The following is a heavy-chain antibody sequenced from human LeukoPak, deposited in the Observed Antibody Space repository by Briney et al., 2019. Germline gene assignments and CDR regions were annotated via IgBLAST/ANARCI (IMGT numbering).Heavy chain of an antibody. CDR2: IYYSGST. CDR1: GGSISSGGYY. CDR3: ARGLGELFDDAFDI. Sequence: RTSETLSLTCTVSGGSISSGGYYWSWIRQHPGKGLEWIGYIYYSGSTYYNPSLKSRVTISVDTSKNQFSLKLSSVTAADTAVYYCARGLGELFDDAFDIWGQGTMVTVSS. D-gene: IGHD3-10*01. V-gene: IGHV4-31*03. J-gene: IGHJ3*02.